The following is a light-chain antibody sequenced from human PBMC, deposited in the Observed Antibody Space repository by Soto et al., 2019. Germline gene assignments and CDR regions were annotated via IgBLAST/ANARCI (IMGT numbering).Light chain of an antibody. CDR2: GAS. CDR1: QSVSSSY. J-gene: IGKJ4*01. V-gene: IGKV3-20*01. Sequence: EIVLTQSPGTLSLSPGERATLSCRASQSVSSSYLAWYQQKPGQAPRLLIYGASSRATGIPDRFSGSGSGTDVTLTISRLELEDFAVYYCHQDDSSPLTFGGGTKVEIK. CDR3: HQDDSSPLT.